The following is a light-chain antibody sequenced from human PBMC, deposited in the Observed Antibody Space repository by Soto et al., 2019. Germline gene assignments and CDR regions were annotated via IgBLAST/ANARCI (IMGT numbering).Light chain of an antibody. J-gene: IGLJ2*01. Sequence: QSVLTQPPSVSEAPRQRVTISCSGSSSNIGNNAVNWYQQLPGKAPKLLLYYDDLLPSGVSDRFSGSKSGTSASLAISGLQAEDEADYYCAACDDSLNGVVFGGGTKVTVL. CDR2: YDD. CDR1: SSNIGNNA. CDR3: AACDDSLNGVV. V-gene: IGLV1-36*01.